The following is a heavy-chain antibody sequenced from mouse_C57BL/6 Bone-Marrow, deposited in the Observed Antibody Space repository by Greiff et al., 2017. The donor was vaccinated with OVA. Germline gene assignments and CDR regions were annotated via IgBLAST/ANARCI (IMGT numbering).Heavy chain of an antibody. CDR2: IYPRDGST. Sequence: QVQLQQSDAELVKPGASVKISCKVSGYTFTDHTIPWMKQRPEQGLEWIGYIYPRDGSTKYNEKFKGKATLTADKSSSTAYMQLNSLSSDDSAAFVGARGGTTVVHWYFDVWGTGTTVTVSS. CDR3: ARGGTTVVHWYFDV. J-gene: IGHJ1*03. D-gene: IGHD1-1*01. CDR1: GYTFTDHT. V-gene: IGHV1-78*01.